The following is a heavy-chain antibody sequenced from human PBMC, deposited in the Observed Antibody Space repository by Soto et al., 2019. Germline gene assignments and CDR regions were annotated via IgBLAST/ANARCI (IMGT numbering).Heavy chain of an antibody. D-gene: IGHD4-17*01. CDR1: GFIFSTYG. V-gene: IGHV3-30*18. J-gene: IGHJ4*02. CDR2: ISYDGNNK. Sequence: QVQLVESGGGVVQPGRSLRPSCAASGFIFSTYGMHWVRQAPGKGLEWLSVISYDGNNKYYADSVKGRFTISRDNSKNTLWLQMDSLRTEDTAVYYCAKDLLLTTITTVGDWGQGTLVTVSS. CDR3: AKDLLLTTITTVGD.